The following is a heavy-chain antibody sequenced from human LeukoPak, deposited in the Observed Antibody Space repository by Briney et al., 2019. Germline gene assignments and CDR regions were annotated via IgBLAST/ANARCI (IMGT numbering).Heavy chain of an antibody. CDR1: GGSISSYY. V-gene: IGHV4-4*07. D-gene: IGHD3-22*01. CDR2: IYSSGGT. J-gene: IGHJ6*03. CDR3: ARDSTYDISHYYYYFYMDV. Sequence: SETLSLTCTVSGGSISSYYWSWIRQPAGKGLEWIGRIYSSGGTNYNPSLKSRVTMSLDTSKNQFSLKLSSVTAADTAVYYCARDSTYDISHYYYYFYMDVWGRGTTVTVSS.